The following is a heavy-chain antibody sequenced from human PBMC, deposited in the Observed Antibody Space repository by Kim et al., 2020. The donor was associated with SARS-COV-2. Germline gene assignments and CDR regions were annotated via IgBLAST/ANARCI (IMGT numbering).Heavy chain of an antibody. CDR2: INSDGSVP. CDR3: ETTYCSSSSCGP. Sequence: GGSLRLSCAASGFSINRYWMHWVRQPPGKGLEWVSRINSDGSVPGYADSVKGRFTISRDNAKNTVYLQMNSLRVEDTAVYYCETTYCSSSSCGPWGQGTLVIVSS. V-gene: IGHV3-74*01. J-gene: IGHJ4*02. D-gene: IGHD2-2*01. CDR1: GFSINRYW.